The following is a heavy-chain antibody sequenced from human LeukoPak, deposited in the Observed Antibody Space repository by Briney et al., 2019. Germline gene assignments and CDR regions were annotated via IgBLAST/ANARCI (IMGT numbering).Heavy chain of an antibody. CDR1: GYTLTELS. CDR2: FDPEDGET. J-gene: IGHJ5*02. CDR3: ATAPYIAARRWFDP. D-gene: IGHD6-6*01. V-gene: IGHV1-24*01. Sequence: ASVKVSCKVSGYTLTELSMHWVRQAPGKGLEWMGGFDPEDGETIYAQKSQGRVTMTEDTSTDTAYMELSSLRSEDTAVYYCATAPYIAARRWFDPWGQGTLVTVSS.